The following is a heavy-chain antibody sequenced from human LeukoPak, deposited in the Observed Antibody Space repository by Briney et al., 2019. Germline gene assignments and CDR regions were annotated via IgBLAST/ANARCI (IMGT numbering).Heavy chain of an antibody. J-gene: IGHJ4*02. CDR3: ARDQEGFDY. CDR2: IYPRDGST. CDR1: GYTFTNNY. V-gene: IGHV1-46*01. Sequence: ASVKVSCKASGYTFTNNYLHWVRQAPGQGLEWMGIIYPRDGSTSYAQNFQGRVTVTRDTSTTTVHMELRGLRSEDTAVYYCARDQEGFDYWGQGTVVTVSS.